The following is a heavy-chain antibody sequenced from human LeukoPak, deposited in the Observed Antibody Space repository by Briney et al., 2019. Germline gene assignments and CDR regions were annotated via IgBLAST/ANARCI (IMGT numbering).Heavy chain of an antibody. D-gene: IGHD1-1*01. Sequence: PGGSLRLSCAASGFTFSSYNMNWVRQAPGKGLEWVSSISSSSSYIYHADSVKGRFTISRDNAKNSLYLQMNSLRAEDTAVYYCAREQLVERADAFDIWGQGTMVTVSS. CDR2: ISSSSSYI. CDR1: GFTFSSYN. CDR3: AREQLVERADAFDI. V-gene: IGHV3-21*01. J-gene: IGHJ3*02.